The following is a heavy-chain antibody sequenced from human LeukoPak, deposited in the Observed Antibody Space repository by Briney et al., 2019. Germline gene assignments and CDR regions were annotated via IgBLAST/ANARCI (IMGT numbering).Heavy chain of an antibody. CDR1: GDSFSSYY. V-gene: IGHV4-59*01. J-gene: IGHJ6*03. CDR2: IVYSGAT. D-gene: IGHD6-13*01. CDR3: VRETIAPGCTMTTYYHYYYMDV. Sequence: SETLCLTCTFSGDSFSSYYRTWIRQPPGMALEWIGHIVYSGATNYNASLKSRVTMLIDTSKKQFSLKLSSVTAADTADYYCVRETIAPGCTMTTYYHYYYMDVWGEGTTVTVSS.